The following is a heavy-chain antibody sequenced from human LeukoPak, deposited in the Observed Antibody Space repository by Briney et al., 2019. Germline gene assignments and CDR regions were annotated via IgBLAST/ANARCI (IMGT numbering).Heavy chain of an antibody. V-gene: IGHV3-7*03. CDR1: GFIFSGFW. D-gene: IGHD1-26*01. CDR2: IKQDGTEK. Sequence: GALRLSCAAFGFIFSGFWMSWVRQTPGKGLEWVANIKQDGTEKYYVDSVKGRFTISRDNAKNSLYLQMNSLRAEDTAVYYCARDLDQYSGRFGGFGHDFWGQGTLVTVSS. CDR3: ARDLDQYSGRFGGFGHDF. J-gene: IGHJ4*02.